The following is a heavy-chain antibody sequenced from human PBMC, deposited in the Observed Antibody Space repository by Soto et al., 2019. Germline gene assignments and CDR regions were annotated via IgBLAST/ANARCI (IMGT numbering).Heavy chain of an antibody. CDR3: ARGRYSYGYGYYYYGMDV. V-gene: IGHV1-8*01. J-gene: IGHJ6*02. D-gene: IGHD5-18*01. Sequence: ASVKVSCKASGYTFTSYDINWVRQATGQGLGWMGWMNPNSGKTGYAQKFQGRVTMTRNTSISTAYMELSSLRSEDTAVYYCARGRYSYGYGYYYYGMDVWGQGTTVTVSS. CDR2: MNPNSGKT. CDR1: GYTFTSYD.